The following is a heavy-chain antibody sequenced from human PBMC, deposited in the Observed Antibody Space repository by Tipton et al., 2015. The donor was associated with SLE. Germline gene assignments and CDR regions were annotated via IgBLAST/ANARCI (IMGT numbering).Heavy chain of an antibody. V-gene: IGHV4-59*01. CDR3: AREPPSSIAARGAFGI. Sequence: TLSLTCTVSGGSISSYYRSWIRQPPGKGLEWIGYIYYSGSTNYNPSLKSRVTISVDTSKNQFSLKLSSVTAADTAVYYCAREPPSSIAARGAFGIWDQG. CDR1: GGSISSYY. CDR2: IYYSGST. D-gene: IGHD6-6*01. J-gene: IGHJ3*02.